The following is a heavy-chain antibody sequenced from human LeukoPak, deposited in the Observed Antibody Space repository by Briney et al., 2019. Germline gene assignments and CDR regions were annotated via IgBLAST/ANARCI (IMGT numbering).Heavy chain of an antibody. Sequence: PSETLSLPCTVSGGSISNYYWSWIRQPAGKGLEWIGRKYARGSSNYNPPVQSRVTMSVDTSKNQFSLKLRSVTAADTAVYYCARGRYCSADICTGGDSFDIWGQGTMVSVSP. D-gene: IGHD2-15*01. J-gene: IGHJ3*02. V-gene: IGHV4-4*07. CDR1: GGSISNYY. CDR2: KYARGSS. CDR3: ARGRYCSADICTGGDSFDI.